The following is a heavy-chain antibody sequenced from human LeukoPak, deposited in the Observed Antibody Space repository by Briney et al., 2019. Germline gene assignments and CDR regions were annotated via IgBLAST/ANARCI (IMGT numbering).Heavy chain of an antibody. CDR3: ATAANTYNWNYGRAFDI. CDR2: FDPEDGET. J-gene: IGHJ3*02. D-gene: IGHD1-7*01. Sequence: GASVKVSCKVSGHTLLDLSIHWVRQAPGKGLEWMGGFDPEDGETIYAQKFQGGVTMTEDTSTDTAYMELSSLRSEDTAVYYCATAANTYNWNYGRAFDIWGQGTMVTVSS. CDR1: GHTLLDLS. V-gene: IGHV1-24*01.